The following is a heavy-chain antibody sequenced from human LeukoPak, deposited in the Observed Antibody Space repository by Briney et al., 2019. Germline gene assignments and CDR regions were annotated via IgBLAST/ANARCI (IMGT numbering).Heavy chain of an antibody. J-gene: IGHJ5*02. CDR2: IYYSGST. CDR1: GGSISSGGYY. Sequence: ASETLSLTCTVSGGSISSGGYYWSWIRQHPGKGLEGIGYIYYSGSTYYNPSLRSRVTIAVYTSKNQFSLKLRSVTAADTAVYYCARHLGFCSSTTCRNNWFDPWGQGTLVTVSS. V-gene: IGHV4-31*03. CDR3: ARHLGFCSSTTCRNNWFDP. D-gene: IGHD2-2*01.